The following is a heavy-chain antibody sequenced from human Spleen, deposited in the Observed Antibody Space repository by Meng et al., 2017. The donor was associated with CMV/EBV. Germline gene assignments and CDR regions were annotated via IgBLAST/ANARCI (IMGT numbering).Heavy chain of an antibody. CDR2: ISYDGSNK. CDR1: GFTFSSYG. Sequence: SGFTFSSYGMQWVRQAPGKGLEWVAVISYDGSNKYYADSVKGRFTISRDNSKNTLYLQMNSLRAEDTAVYYCASGRGGSTRSWVDYWGQGTLVTVSS. J-gene: IGHJ4*02. CDR3: ASGRGGSTRSWVDY. D-gene: IGHD2-2*01. V-gene: IGHV3-30*04.